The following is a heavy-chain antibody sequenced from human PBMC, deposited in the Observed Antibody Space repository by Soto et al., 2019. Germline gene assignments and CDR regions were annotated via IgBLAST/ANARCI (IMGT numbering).Heavy chain of an antibody. CDR1: GGSISSYY. Sequence: SETLSLTCTVSGGSISSYYWSWIRQPPGKGLEWIGYIYYSGSTNYNPSLKSRVTISVDTSKNQFSLKLSSVTAADTAVYYCARASMETRYCSSTSCSYYFDYWGQGTLVTVSS. D-gene: IGHD2-2*01. J-gene: IGHJ4*02. CDR3: ARASMETRYCSSTSCSYYFDY. V-gene: IGHV4-59*01. CDR2: IYYSGST.